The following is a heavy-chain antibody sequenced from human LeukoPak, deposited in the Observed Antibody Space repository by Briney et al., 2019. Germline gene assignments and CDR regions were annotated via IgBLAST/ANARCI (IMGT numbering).Heavy chain of an antibody. J-gene: IGHJ4*02. CDR2: IYYSGST. Sequence: SETLSLTCTVSGGSISSSSYYWGWIRQPPGKGLEWIGSIYYSGSTYYNPSLKSRVTISVDTSKNQFSLKLSSVTAADTAVYYCAGDSVRGVIITYFDYWGQGTLVTVSS. D-gene: IGHD3-10*01. CDR1: GGSISSSSYY. V-gene: IGHV4-39*07. CDR3: AGDSVRGVIITYFDY.